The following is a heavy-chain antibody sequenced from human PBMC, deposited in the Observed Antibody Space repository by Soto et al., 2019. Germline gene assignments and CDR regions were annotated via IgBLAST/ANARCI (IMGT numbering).Heavy chain of an antibody. D-gene: IGHD6-19*01. V-gene: IGHV1-18*01. Sequence: QIQLVQSGTEVKYPGASVKVSCKASNYTLTSYGFNWVRQAPGQGIEWIGWISAYNGYTNYEKKFQGRVTMTTDASTRTAYMELRSLGFDDTAVYYCARESRQWLACDFWGQGTLVSVSS. J-gene: IGHJ4*02. CDR1: NYTLTSYG. CDR2: ISAYNGYT. CDR3: ARESRQWLACDF.